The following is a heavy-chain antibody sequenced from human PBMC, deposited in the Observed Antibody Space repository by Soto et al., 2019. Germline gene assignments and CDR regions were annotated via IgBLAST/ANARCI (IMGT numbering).Heavy chain of an antibody. J-gene: IGHJ6*02. V-gene: IGHV3-33*01. D-gene: IGHD5-12*01. CDR1: GFTFSNYG. CDR3: VRAAGYSGNDYVYDYGMDV. Sequence: QVQLVESGGGVVQPGRSLRLSCAASGFTFSNYGMHWVRQAPGKGLEWVAHVWYDGRNKYYRDSVQGRFSISRDNSKNTLYLQMNSLRDEDTAVYYCVRAAGYSGNDYVYDYGMDVWGQGTTVTVS. CDR2: VWYDGRNK.